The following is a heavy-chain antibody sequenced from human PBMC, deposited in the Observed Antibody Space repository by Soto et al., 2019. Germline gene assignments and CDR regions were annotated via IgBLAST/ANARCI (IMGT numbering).Heavy chain of an antibody. CDR1: GFTFSDYW. D-gene: IGHD3-10*01. Sequence: EVQLVESGGGLVQPGGSLRLSCAASGFTFSDYWMSWVRQTPGKGLEWVANIKQDGSEKQYVDSMKGRFTISRDNAQNSLYLQINSLRAEDTAVYYCGTASRGERGGVWGQGTLVTVSS. CDR3: GTASRGERGGV. J-gene: IGHJ4*02. V-gene: IGHV3-7*01. CDR2: IKQDGSEK.